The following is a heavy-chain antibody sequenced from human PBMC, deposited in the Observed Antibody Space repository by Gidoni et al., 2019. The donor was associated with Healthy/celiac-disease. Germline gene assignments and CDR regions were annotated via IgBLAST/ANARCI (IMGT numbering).Heavy chain of an antibody. D-gene: IGHD3-3*01. CDR2: TYYSGST. CDR3: ARGYDFWSGTPKGWFDP. J-gene: IGHJ5*02. CDR1: GGSISSSSYY. V-gene: IGHV4-39*01. Sequence: QLQLQESGPGLVKPSETLSLTCTVSGGSISSSSYYWGWIRQPPGKGLEWIGSTYYSGSTYYNPSLKSRVTISVDTSKNQFSLKLSSVTAADTAVYYCARGYDFWSGTPKGWFDPWGQGTLVTVSS.